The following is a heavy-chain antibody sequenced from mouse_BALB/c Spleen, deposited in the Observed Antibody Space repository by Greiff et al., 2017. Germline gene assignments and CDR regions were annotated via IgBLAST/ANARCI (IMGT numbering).Heavy chain of an antibody. CDR3: ARRGYGYDMDY. J-gene: IGHJ4*01. V-gene: IGHV5-12-1*01. CDR1: GFAFSSYD. D-gene: IGHD2-2*01. Sequence: EVKLVESGGGLVKPGGSLKLSCAASGFAFSSYDMSWVRQTPEKRLEWVAYISSGGGSTYYPDTVKGRFTISRDNAKNTLYLQMSSLKSEDTAMYYCARRGYGYDMDYWGQGTTVTVSS. CDR2: ISSGGGST.